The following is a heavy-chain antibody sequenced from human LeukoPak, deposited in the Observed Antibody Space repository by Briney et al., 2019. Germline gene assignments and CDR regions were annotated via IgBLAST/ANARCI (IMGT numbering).Heavy chain of an antibody. D-gene: IGHD6-13*01. CDR3: ARSSIAAAGRKGYYFDY. CDR1: GGSISSSSYY. Sequence: PSETLSLTCTVSGGSISSSSYYWGWIRQPPGKGLEWIGSIYYSGSTYYTPSLKSRVTISVDTSKNQFSLKLSSVTAADTAVYYCARSSIAAAGRKGYYFDYWGQGTLVTVSS. CDR2: IYYSGST. V-gene: IGHV4-39*01. J-gene: IGHJ4*02.